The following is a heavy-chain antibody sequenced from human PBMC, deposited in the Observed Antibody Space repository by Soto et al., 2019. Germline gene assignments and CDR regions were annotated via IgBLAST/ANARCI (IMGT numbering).Heavy chain of an antibody. Sequence: QVQLQESGPGLVKPSQTLSLTCNVSGGSISSGTSYWTWMRQHPGEGLEWLGHIYFTGTTYSNSSLRSRRTISVDTSKNQSSLKLTSVTSAGTATYYCAIILRRGYSYGIDYWSLGNLVTVSS. CDR3: AIILRRGYSYGIDY. V-gene: IGHV4-31*03. D-gene: IGHD5-18*01. J-gene: IGHJ4*02. CDR1: GGSISSGTSY. CDR2: IYFTGTT.